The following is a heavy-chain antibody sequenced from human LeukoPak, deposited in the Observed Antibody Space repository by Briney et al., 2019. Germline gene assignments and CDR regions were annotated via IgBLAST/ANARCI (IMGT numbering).Heavy chain of an antibody. J-gene: IGHJ6*03. D-gene: IGHD3-10*01. CDR3: ARGGSGSYYYYYYMDV. Sequence: ASVKVSCKASGYTFTSYGINWVRQATGQGLEWMGWMNPNSGNTGYAQKFQGRVTMTRNTSISTAYMELSSLRSEDTAVYYCARGGSGSYYYYYYMDVWGKGTTVTISS. V-gene: IGHV1-8*02. CDR2: MNPNSGNT. CDR1: GYTFTSYG.